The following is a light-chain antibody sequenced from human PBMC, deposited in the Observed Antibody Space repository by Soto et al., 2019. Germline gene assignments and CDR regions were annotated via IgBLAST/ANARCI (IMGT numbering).Light chain of an antibody. CDR3: CSYAGSSTYV. J-gene: IGLJ1*01. CDR1: STEGGSYNL. CDR2: EAS. Sequence: VLTQPAAVSESPGQSITISCTGTSTEGGSYNLVSGSQQHPGKAPKKMMYEASKPPSAVSNRFSGAKYGNSASLIISGLKAADEADYYCCSYAGSSTYVFGTGTKVTVL. V-gene: IGLV2-23*01.